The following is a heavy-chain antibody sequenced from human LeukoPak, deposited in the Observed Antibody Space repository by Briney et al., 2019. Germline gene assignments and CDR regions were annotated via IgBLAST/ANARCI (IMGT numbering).Heavy chain of an antibody. J-gene: IGHJ4*02. D-gene: IGHD3-22*01. V-gene: IGHV4-39*01. CDR1: GGSISSSSYY. CDR2: IYYSGST. Sequence: SETLSLTCTVSGGSISSSSYYWGWIRQPPGKGLEWIGSIYYSGSTYYNPSLKSRVTISVDTSKNQFSLKLSSVTAADTAVYYCARLDDSSGYLHWGQGTLVTVSS. CDR3: ARLDDSSGYLH.